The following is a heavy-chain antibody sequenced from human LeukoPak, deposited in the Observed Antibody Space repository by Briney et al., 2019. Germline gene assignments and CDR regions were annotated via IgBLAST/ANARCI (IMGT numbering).Heavy chain of an antibody. CDR3: AKEYVRKEIVVTAIVYDY. Sequence: PGGSLRLSCAASGFTFSNYAMSWARQAPGKGLEWVSSFTVSGGNTHYADSVKGRCTISRDNSKNTLYLQINNLRAEDTAVYYCAKEYVRKEIVVTAIVYDYWGQGTLVTVSS. CDR2: FTVSGGNT. CDR1: GFTFSNYA. D-gene: IGHD2-21*02. V-gene: IGHV3-23*01. J-gene: IGHJ4*02.